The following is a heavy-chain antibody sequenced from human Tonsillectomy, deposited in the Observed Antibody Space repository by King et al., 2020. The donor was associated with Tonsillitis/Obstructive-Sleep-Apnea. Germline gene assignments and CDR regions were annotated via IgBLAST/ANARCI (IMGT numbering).Heavy chain of an antibody. Sequence: VQLVESGGGVVQPGRSLRLSCAASGFTFGSFAMHWVRKAPGKGLEWVAVISYDGRNNNYTDSVKGRFTISRDNSKNTQVLQRNSLRAEDTAVYYCARSERGYSGYDLLGVDYWGQGTLVTVSS. J-gene: IGHJ4*02. D-gene: IGHD5-12*01. CDR2: ISYDGRNN. CDR3: ARSERGYSGYDLLGVDY. V-gene: IGHV3-30*10. CDR1: GFTFGSFA.